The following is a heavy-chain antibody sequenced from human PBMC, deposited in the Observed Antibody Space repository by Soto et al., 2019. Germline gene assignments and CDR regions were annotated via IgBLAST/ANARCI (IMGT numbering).Heavy chain of an antibody. CDR1: GYTFFTYD. V-gene: IGHV1-18*01. J-gene: IGHJ5*02. CDR3: ARHHGPTTSENWFDP. Sequence: QVPLVQSGVEVKTPGASVKVSCQASGYTFFTYDISWVRQAPGQGREWMGWISTYSGDTKYAQKFQGRVTMTTHTSTTTAYLELRSLRSDDTAVYYCARHHGPTTSENWFDPWGQGTLVTVSS. CDR2: ISTYSGDT. D-gene: IGHD5-12*01.